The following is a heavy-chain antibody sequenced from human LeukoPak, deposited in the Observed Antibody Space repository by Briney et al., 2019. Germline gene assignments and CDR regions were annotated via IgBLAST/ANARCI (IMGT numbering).Heavy chain of an antibody. J-gene: IGHJ5*02. Sequence: SETLSLTCTVSGGSISSSSYYWGSIRQPPGKGLEWIGSIYYSGSTYYNPSLKSRVTISVGTSKNQFSLKLSSVTAADTAVYYCARHSSEVMIFGVVISGWFDPWGQGTLVTVSS. CDR3: ARHSSEVMIFGVVISGWFDP. CDR1: GGSISSSSYY. D-gene: IGHD3-3*01. V-gene: IGHV4-39*01. CDR2: IYYSGST.